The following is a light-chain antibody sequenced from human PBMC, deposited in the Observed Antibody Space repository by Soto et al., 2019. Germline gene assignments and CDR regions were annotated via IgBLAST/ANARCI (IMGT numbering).Light chain of an antibody. CDR2: DVS. CDR1: QSVSNW. V-gene: IGKV1-5*01. CDR3: QQYDSYSWT. Sequence: DIQMTQSPYTLSASVGERVTITCRASQSVSNWLAWYQHKPGKAPKLLIYDVSSLESGVPSRFSGSGSGTEFILTISSLQPDDFATYYCQQYDSYSWTFGQGTKVDIK. J-gene: IGKJ1*01.